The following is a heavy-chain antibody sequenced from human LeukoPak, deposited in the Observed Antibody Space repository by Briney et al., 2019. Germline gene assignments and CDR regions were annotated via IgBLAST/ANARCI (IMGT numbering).Heavy chain of an antibody. J-gene: IGHJ5*02. CDR3: ARRMDYFDTRSGSHLTGLDP. CDR1: GYNFDSYW. Sequence: GESLKISCEGSGYNFDSYWLAWVRQKAGEGLEWMGIIYPGDSDTRYNPAFQGQVIMSADKSLNTAYLQWSSLKSSDTGIYYCARRMDYFDTRSGSHLTGLDPWGQGTLVTVSS. V-gene: IGHV5-51*01. CDR2: IYPGDSDT. D-gene: IGHD3-22*01.